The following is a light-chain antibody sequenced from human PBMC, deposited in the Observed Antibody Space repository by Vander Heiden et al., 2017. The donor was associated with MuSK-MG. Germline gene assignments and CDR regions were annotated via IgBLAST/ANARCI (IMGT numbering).Light chain of an antibody. CDR1: QSISSSY. CDR3: QQYGSAFF. V-gene: IGKV3-20*01. Sequence: IVFTQSPGPLSSSPVERTTRSCRASQSISSSYVAWYQQKPGHAPSLLNYGASRSATGIPNRCSSSWSGTYFTLTISGMEPEDVGYYYCQQYGSAFFFGHGTKVDIK. J-gene: IGKJ3*01. CDR2: GAS.